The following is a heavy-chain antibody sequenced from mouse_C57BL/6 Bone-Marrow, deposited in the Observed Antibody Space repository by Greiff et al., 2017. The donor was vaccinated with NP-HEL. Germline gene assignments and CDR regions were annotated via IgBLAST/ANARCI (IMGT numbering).Heavy chain of an antibody. Sequence: DVQLVESGGGLVKPGGSLKLSCAASGFTFSSYAMSWVRQTPEKRLEWVATISDGGSYTYYPDNVKGRFTISRDNAKNNLYLQMSHLKSEDTAMYYCARDEGLPAWFAYWGQGTLVTVSA. CDR1: GFTFSSYA. CDR2: ISDGGSYT. J-gene: IGHJ3*01. V-gene: IGHV5-4*01. D-gene: IGHD3-1*01. CDR3: ARDEGLPAWFAY.